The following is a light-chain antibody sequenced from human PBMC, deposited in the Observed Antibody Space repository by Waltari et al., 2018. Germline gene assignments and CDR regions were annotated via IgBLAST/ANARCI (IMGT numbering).Light chain of an antibody. CDR1: QDVRTW. J-gene: IGKJ4*01. CDR3: QQTDSFPLT. CDR2: GSS. Sequence: DIQMTPSPSSVSASVGDRVSISCRASQDVRTWLAWYQQKPGKPPNLLIYGSSTLQSGVPSRFSGSGSGTDFTLTINGLQPEDFASYFCQQTDSFPLTFGGGTKVEIK. V-gene: IGKV1-12*01.